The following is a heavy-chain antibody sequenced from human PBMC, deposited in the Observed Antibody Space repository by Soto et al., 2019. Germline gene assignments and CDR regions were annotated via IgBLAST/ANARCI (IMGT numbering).Heavy chain of an antibody. CDR1: GYSFAGYW. CDR3: ARQIYDSDTGPNFQYYFDS. D-gene: IGHD3-22*01. Sequence: ESLKISCKGSGYSFAGYWITWVRQKPGKGLEWMGRIDPSDSQTYYSPSFRGHVTISVTKSITTVFLQWSSLRASDTAMYYCARQIYDSDTGPNFQYYFDSWGQGTPVTVSS. CDR2: IDPSDSQT. V-gene: IGHV5-10-1*01. J-gene: IGHJ4*02.